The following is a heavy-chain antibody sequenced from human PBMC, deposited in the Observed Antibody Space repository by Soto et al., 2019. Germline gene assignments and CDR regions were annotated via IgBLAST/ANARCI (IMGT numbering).Heavy chain of an antibody. CDR1: GFTFSSYG. J-gene: IGHJ4*02. CDR2: IWYDGSNK. CDR3: ASIPPSTVGATTEVDY. V-gene: IGHV3-33*01. Sequence: PLGSLRLSCAASGFTFSSYGMHLVRQAPGKGLEWVGVIWYDGSNKYYADSVKGRFTISRDNSKNTLYLQMNSLRAEDTALYYCASIPPSTVGATTEVDYWGQGTLVTV. D-gene: IGHD1-26*01.